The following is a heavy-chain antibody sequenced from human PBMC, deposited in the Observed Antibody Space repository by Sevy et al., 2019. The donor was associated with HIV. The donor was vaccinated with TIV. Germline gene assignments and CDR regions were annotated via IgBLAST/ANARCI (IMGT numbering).Heavy chain of an antibody. Sequence: GGSLRLSCVGSGFVFEDFAVHWVRRSPGKGLEWVSGLTGDGSKKFYEGSVKGRFTISRDNARNSLNLQMNKMKFDDTAFYYGVRDMSPTLGTGDNWFDLWGQGTLVTVSS. CDR1: GFVFEDFA. D-gene: IGHD1-26*01. J-gene: IGHJ5*02. V-gene: IGHV3-9*01. CDR3: VRDMSPTLGTGDNWFDL. CDR2: LTGDGSKK.